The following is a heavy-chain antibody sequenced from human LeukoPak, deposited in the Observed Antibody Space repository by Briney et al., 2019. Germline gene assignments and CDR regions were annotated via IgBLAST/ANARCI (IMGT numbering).Heavy chain of an antibody. D-gene: IGHD2-15*01. CDR1: GLTVSNNY. J-gene: IGHJ4*02. CDR3: ARDRHCSGGSCSGL. CDR2: IYSGGST. Sequence: GGSLRLSCAASGLTVSNNYMKWVRQAPGKGLDLVSLIYSGGSTYYADSVKGRFTISRDNPKNTVYLQMNNLRAEDTAVYYCARDRHCSGGSCSGLWGQGTLVTVSS. V-gene: IGHV3-53*01.